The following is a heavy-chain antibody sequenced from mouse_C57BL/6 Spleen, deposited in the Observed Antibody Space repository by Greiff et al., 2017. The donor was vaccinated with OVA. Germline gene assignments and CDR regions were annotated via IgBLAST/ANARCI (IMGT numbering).Heavy chain of an antibody. CDR1: GFTFTSSW. V-gene: IGHV1-61*01. CDR3: AGGSYGGSSYCAMDD. Sequence: VQLQQPGAELVRPGASVKLSCTASGFTFTSSWMHWVRQRPGQGLEWIGNINPSDGETHYTQKFKGKATLTADKSSSTAYMQLSSLTSEDSAVYYCAGGSYGGSSYCAMDDWGQGTSVTVSS. CDR2: INPSDGET. J-gene: IGHJ4*01. D-gene: IGHD1-1*01.